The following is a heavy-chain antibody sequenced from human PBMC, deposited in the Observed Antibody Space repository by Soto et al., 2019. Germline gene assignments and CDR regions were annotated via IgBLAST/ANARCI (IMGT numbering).Heavy chain of an antibody. CDR2: ISSSSIST. CDR3: AKNGDYSYYYAMDV. J-gene: IGHJ6*02. V-gene: IGHV3-11*06. CDR1: GFTFSDYF. Sequence: GGSLRLSCAASGFTFSDYFMSWIRQAPGKGPEWISHISSSSISTNYADSVKGRFTISRDNAKNSLYLEMTSLTAEDTAIYYCAKNGDYSYYYAMDVWGQGTTVTVSS. D-gene: IGHD4-17*01.